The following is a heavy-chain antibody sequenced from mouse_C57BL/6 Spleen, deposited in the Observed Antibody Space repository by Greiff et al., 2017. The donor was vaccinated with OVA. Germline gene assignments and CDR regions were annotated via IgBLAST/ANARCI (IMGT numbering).Heavy chain of an antibody. D-gene: IGHD1-1*01. V-gene: IGHV10-1*01. CDR2: IRSKSNNYAT. CDR3: VRHKSGSSSWFAY. Sequence: EVQVVESGGGLVQPKGSLKLSCAASGFSFNTYAMNWVRQAPGKGLEWVARIRSKSNNYATYYADSVKDRFTISRDDSESMLYLQMNNLKTEDTAMYYCVRHKSGSSSWFAYWGQGTLVTVSA. CDR1: GFSFNTYA. J-gene: IGHJ3*01.